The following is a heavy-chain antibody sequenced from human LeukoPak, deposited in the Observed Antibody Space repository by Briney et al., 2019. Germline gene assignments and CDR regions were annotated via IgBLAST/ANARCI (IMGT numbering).Heavy chain of an antibody. CDR2: MNPNSGNT. J-gene: IGHJ6*03. CDR1: GYTFTSYD. V-gene: IGHV1-8*01. CDR3: ARGRGSEYYYGSGPPHYYYYYMDV. D-gene: IGHD3-10*01. Sequence: GASVKVSCKASGYTFTSYDINWVRQATGQGLEWMGWMNPNSGNTGYAQKFQGRVTMTRNTSISTAYMELSSLRSEDTAVYYCARGRGSEYYYGSGPPHYYYYYMDVWGKGTTVTISS.